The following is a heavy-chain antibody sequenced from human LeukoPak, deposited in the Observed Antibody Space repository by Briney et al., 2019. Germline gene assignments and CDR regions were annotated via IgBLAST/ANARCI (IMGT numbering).Heavy chain of an antibody. CDR2: ISSSSRYI. Sequence: GGSLRLSSAVYTFTFSSFSMNWVRQAPGKGLEWVSSISSSSRYIYYADSVKGRFTISRDNAMNSLYLQMNSLRAEDTAVYYCARGSPYDFWSGYYLWGPGGPLDYWGQGTLVTVSA. CDR3: ARGSPYDFWSGYYLWGPGGPLDY. D-gene: IGHD3-3*01. J-gene: IGHJ4*02. V-gene: IGHV3-21*01. CDR1: TFTFSSFS.